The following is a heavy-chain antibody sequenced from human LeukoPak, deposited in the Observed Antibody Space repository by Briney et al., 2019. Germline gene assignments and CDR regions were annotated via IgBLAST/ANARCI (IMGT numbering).Heavy chain of an antibody. J-gene: IGHJ4*02. V-gene: IGHV3-74*03. D-gene: IGHD1-1*01. CDR3: VRDETLWTLDW. CDR2: INERGTDS. Sequence: GGSLRLSCTASGFTFSGHWIHWVRQPPGMGLVWVSRINERGTDSMYAESVKGRFTISRDNAKNTVYLQMNSLRAEDTAVYYCVRDETLWTLDWWGQGTLVTVSS. CDR1: GFTFSGHW.